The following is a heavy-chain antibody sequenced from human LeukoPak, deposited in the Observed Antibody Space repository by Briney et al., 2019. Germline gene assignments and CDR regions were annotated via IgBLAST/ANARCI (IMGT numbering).Heavy chain of an antibody. CDR1: GFTFSTFA. J-gene: IGHJ6*03. D-gene: IGHD5-18*01. Sequence: GGSLRPSCAASGFTFSTFAMIWVRQPPGKGLEWVSSIFPSGGEIHYADSVRGRFTISRDNSKSTLSLQMNSLRAEDTAVYYCAKVLTDTAMANHYYYMDVWGKGTTVTVSS. CDR3: AKVLTDTAMANHYYYMDV. V-gene: IGHV3-23*01. CDR2: IFPSGGEI.